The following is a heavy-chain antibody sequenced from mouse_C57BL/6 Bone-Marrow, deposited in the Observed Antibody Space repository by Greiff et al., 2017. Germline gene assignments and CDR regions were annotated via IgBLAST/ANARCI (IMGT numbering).Heavy chain of an antibody. Sequence: VKLVESGAELVKPGASVKISCKASGYAFSSYWMNWVKQRPGKGLEWIGQIYPGDGDTNYNGKFKGKATLTADKSSSTAYMQLSSLTSEDSAVYFCARCYYYGSTPYFDVWGTGTTVTVSS. CDR1: GYAFSSYW. CDR3: ARCYYYGSTPYFDV. D-gene: IGHD1-1*01. CDR2: IYPGDGDT. V-gene: IGHV1-80*01. J-gene: IGHJ1*03.